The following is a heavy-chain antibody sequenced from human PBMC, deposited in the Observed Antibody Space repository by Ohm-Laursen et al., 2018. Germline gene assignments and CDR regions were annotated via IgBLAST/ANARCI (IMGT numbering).Heavy chain of an antibody. Sequence: GSLRLSCTASGFTFSSYSMNWVRQAPGKGLEWVSYISSSSSTIYYADSVKGRFTISRDKFKNTLDLQMHGLRVEDTAVYYCARDEEYKDFYYYGMDVWGQGTTVIVSS. V-gene: IGHV3-48*01. CDR3: ARDEEYKDFYYYGMDV. CDR2: ISSSSSTI. CDR1: GFTFSSYS. J-gene: IGHJ6*02. D-gene: IGHD1-1*01.